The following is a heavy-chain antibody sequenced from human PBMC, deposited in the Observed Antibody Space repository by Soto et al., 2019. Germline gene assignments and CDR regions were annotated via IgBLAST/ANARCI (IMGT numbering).Heavy chain of an antibody. D-gene: IGHD3-16*01. CDR1: GFTFSSYG. J-gene: IGHJ6*02. CDR3: AKDLGVAHYYGMDV. CDR2: ISYDGSNK. V-gene: IGHV3-30*18. Sequence: LRLSCAASGFTFSSYGMHWVRQAPGKGLEWVAVISYDGSNKYYADSVKGRFTISRDNSKNTLYLQMNSLRAEDTAVYYCAKDLGVAHYYGMDVWGQGTTVPSP.